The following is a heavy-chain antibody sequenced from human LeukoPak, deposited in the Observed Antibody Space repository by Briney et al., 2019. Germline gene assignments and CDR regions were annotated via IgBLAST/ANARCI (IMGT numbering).Heavy chain of an antibody. CDR2: ISSSGSTI. D-gene: IGHD5-12*01. CDR1: GFTFSDYY. J-gene: IGHJ4*02. Sequence: GGSLRLSCAASGFTFSDYYMSWVRQAPGKGLEWVSYISSSGSTIYYADSVKGRFTISRDNAKNSLYLQMNSLRAEDTAVYYCARDQRRYSCYDGIDYWGQGTLVTVSS. CDR3: ARDQRRYSCYDGIDY. V-gene: IGHV3-11*04.